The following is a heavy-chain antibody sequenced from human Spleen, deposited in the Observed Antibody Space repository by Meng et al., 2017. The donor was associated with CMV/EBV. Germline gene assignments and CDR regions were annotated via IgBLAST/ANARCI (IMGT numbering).Heavy chain of an antibody. CDR1: GFTFSDYY. V-gene: IGHV3-11*01. Sequence: GESLKISCTASGFTFSDYYMSWIRQAPGKGLEWVSYIYSSGTTMYYADSVKGRFTISRDNARNSLYLQMNSLTADDTAVYYCARDWGEEEGAFDIWGQGTMVTVS. CDR3: ARDWGEEEGAFDI. D-gene: IGHD3-16*01. CDR2: IYSSGTTM. J-gene: IGHJ3*02.